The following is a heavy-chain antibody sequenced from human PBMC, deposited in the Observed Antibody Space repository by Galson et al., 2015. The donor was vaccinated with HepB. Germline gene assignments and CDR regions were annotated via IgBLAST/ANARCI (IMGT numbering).Heavy chain of an antibody. CDR2: INAGNGNT. J-gene: IGHJ3*02. CDR3: ARTRAILGVAPDAFDI. V-gene: IGHV1-3*01. CDR1: GYTFTSYA. Sequence: SVKVSCKASGYTFTSYAMHWVRQAPGQRLEWMGWINAGNGNTRYSQKFQGRVTITRDTSASTAYMELSSLRSEDTAVYYCARTRAILGVAPDAFDIWGQGTMVTVSS. D-gene: IGHD3-3*01.